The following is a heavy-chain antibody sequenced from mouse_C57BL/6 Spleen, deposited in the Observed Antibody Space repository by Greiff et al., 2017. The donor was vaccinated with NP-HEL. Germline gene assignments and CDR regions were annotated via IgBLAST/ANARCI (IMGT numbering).Heavy chain of an antibody. CDR2: IDPSDSYT. CDR1: GYTFTSYW. V-gene: IGHV1-69*01. J-gene: IGHJ1*03. Sequence: QVQLQQPGAELVRPGASVKLSCKASGYTFTSYWMHWVKQRPGQGLEWIGEIDPSDSYTNYNQKFKGNSTLTVDKSSSTAYMQLSSLTTEDSAVYYCARAGKHWYFDVWGTGTTVTVSS. CDR3: ARAGKHWYFDV.